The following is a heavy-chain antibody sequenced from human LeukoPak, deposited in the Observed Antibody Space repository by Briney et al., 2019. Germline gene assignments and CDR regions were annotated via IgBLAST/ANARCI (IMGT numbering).Heavy chain of an antibody. CDR1: GYTFTGYY. CDR3: ARDLKGRYYYGSGSYSSDAFDI. Sequence: GASGKVSCKASGYTFTGYYMHWVRQAPGQGLEWMGWINPNSGGANYAQKFQGRVTMTRDTSISTAYMELSRLRSDDTAVYYCARDLKGRYYYGSGSYSSDAFDIWGQGTMVTVSS. J-gene: IGHJ3*02. D-gene: IGHD3-10*01. CDR2: INPNSGGA. V-gene: IGHV1-2*02.